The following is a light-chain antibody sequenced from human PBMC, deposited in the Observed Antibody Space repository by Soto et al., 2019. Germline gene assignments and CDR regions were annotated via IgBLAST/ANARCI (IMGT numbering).Light chain of an antibody. CDR1: SSDVGLYDY. V-gene: IGLV2-14*01. CDR3: SSYTSDSSYV. Sequence: SALTQPASVSGSPGQSITISCTGTSSDVGLYDYVSWYQQHPGKAPQLMIYAVSNRPSGVSSRFSASKSGNTASLFISGLQAEDEADYYCSSYTSDSSYVFGSGTKVTVL. J-gene: IGLJ1*01. CDR2: AVS.